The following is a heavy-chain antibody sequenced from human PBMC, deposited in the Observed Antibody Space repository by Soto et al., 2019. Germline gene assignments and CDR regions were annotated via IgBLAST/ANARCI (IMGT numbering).Heavy chain of an antibody. J-gene: IGHJ6*02. CDR1: GFTFSSYG. CDR2: ISYDGSNK. CDR3: AKDVASRSAAHYYYGMDV. Sequence: GGSLRLSCAASGFTFSSYGMHWVRQAPGKGLEWVAVISYDGSNKYYADSVKGRFTISRDNSKNTLYLQMNSLRAEDTAVYYCAKDVASRSAAHYYYGMDVWGQGTTVTVSS. V-gene: IGHV3-30*18. D-gene: IGHD6-13*01.